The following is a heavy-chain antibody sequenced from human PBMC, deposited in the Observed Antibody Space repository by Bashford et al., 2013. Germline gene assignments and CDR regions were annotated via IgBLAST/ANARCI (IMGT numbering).Heavy chain of an antibody. V-gene: IGHV3-73*01. D-gene: IGHD3-10*01. CDR1: GFTFSGSA. Sequence: ASLRLSCAASGFTFSGSAMHWVRQASGKGLEWVGRIRSKANSYATAYAASVKGRFTISRDDSKNTAYLQMNSLKTEDTAVYYCTSDLYYYGSGSHTTDAFDIWGQGTMVTVSS. J-gene: IGHJ3*02. CDR3: TSDLYYYGSGSHTTDAFDI. CDR2: IRSKANSYAT.